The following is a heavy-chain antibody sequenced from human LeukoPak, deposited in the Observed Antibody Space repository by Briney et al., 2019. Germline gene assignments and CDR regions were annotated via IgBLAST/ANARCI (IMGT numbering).Heavy chain of an antibody. CDR2: IIPIFGTA. D-gene: IGHD6-13*01. J-gene: IGHJ4*02. V-gene: IGHV1-69*06. Sequence: SVTVSFTASGGTFSSYAISWVRQAPGQGLEWMGGIIPIFGTANYAQKFQGRVTITADKSTSTAYMELSSLRSEDTAVYYCARSSIIAAAGPYYFDYWGQGTLVTVSS. CDR3: ARSSIIAAAGPYYFDY. CDR1: GGTFSSYA.